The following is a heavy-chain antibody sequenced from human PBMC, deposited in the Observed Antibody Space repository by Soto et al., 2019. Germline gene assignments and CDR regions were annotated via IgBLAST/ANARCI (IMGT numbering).Heavy chain of an antibody. CDR3: ARGFDSYFYGLDV. D-gene: IGHD3-9*01. CDR2: IYHSGRT. V-gene: IGHV4-30-2*01. CDR1: GGSISSGGYS. J-gene: IGHJ6*02. Sequence: SETLSLTCAVSGGSISSGGYSWNWIRQPPGKGLEWIGYIYHSGRTYYNASLRSRLTFSVERSKNQFSLNLISVTAADTAVYYCARGFDSYFYGLDVWGQGTTVTVSS.